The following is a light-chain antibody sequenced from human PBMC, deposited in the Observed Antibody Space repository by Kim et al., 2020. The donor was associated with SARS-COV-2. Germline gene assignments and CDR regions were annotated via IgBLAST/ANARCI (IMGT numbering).Light chain of an antibody. CDR1: SLRSYY. Sequence: SSELTQDPAVSVALGQTVRITCQGDSLRSYYASWYQQKPGQAPVLVIYGKNNRPSGIPDRFSGSSSGNTASLTITGAQAEDEADYYCNSRDSSGNHSPFGGGTKLTVL. J-gene: IGLJ2*01. V-gene: IGLV3-19*01. CDR3: NSRDSSGNHSP. CDR2: GKN.